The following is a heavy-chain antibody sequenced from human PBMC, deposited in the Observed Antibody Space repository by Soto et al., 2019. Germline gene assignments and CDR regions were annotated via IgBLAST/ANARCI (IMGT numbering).Heavy chain of an antibody. CDR1: GCTFSDHY. J-gene: IGHJ4*02. Sequence: SVKVSCKASGCTFSDHYINWVRQAPGQGLEWMGWINPQNGATSLSQKFKYRVIMTSDTSISTVFMELNSLRSDETALYYCASAPLILGHITNLGEASPGVLEDWGQGTPVTGSS. CDR2: INPQNGAT. CDR3: ASAPLILGHITNLGEASPGVLED. D-gene: IGHD3-3*01. V-gene: IGHV1-2*02.